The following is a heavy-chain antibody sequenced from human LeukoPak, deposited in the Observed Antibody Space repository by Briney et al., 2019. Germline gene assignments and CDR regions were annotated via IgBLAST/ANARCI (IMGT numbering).Heavy chain of an antibody. Sequence: GGSLRLSCAASGFTFSSYSMNWVRQVPGKGLEWVAVISDDGRNKDYADSVKGRFTISRDNSKNTLYLQMNSLRAEDTAVYYCANSYGLPFDYWGQGTLVTVSS. CDR3: ANSYGLPFDY. V-gene: IGHV3-30*18. J-gene: IGHJ4*02. CDR2: ISDDGRNK. CDR1: GFTFSSYS. D-gene: IGHD5-18*01.